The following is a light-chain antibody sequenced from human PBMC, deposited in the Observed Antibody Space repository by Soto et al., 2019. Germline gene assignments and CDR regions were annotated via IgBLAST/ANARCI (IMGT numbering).Light chain of an antibody. Sequence: DIQITQSPSSLSSSVLDRFTITCRTSERINNYLNWYQQKPGRAPKLLIYSASSLQSGIPSRFSGSGSGTDFTDFTLTISSLQPEDFATYYCQQTYMTPITFGQGTRLEIK. V-gene: IGKV1-39*01. CDR1: ERINNY. CDR2: SAS. J-gene: IGKJ5*01. CDR3: QQTYMTPIT.